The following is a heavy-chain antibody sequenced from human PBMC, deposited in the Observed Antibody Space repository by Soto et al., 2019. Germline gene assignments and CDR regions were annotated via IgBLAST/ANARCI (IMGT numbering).Heavy chain of an antibody. D-gene: IGHD3-22*01. Sequence: ASVKVSCKASGYTFTSYGISWVRQAPGQGLEWMGWISAYNGNTNYAQKLQGRVTMTTDTSTSTAYMELRSLRSDDTAVYYCARLWARYYYDSSGYYPYYFDYWREGTLVTVSS. CDR3: ARLWARYYYDSSGYYPYYFDY. V-gene: IGHV1-18*04. CDR2: ISAYNGNT. J-gene: IGHJ4*02. CDR1: GYTFTSYG.